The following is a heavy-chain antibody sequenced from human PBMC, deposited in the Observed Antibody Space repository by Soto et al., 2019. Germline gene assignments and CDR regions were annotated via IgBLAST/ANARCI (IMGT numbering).Heavy chain of an antibody. Sequence: QVQLVQSGAEVKKPGSSVRVSCKASGGSFNTYAISWVRQAPGLGLEWMGGIIPVFGRVTYAQKFQGRVTITADDSTSTAYMELSRLRSDDTAIYYCADLSLGYCSNTNCPPDYWGQGTLVTVSS. CDR2: IIPVFGRV. D-gene: IGHD2-2*01. CDR3: ADLSLGYCSNTNCPPDY. J-gene: IGHJ4*02. V-gene: IGHV1-69*12. CDR1: GGSFNTYA.